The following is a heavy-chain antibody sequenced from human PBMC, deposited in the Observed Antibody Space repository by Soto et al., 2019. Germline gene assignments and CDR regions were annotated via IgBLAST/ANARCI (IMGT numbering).Heavy chain of an antibody. J-gene: IGHJ4*02. D-gene: IGHD5-12*01. CDR3: ARWDGYGDE. Sequence: EVQLLESGGGLVQPGGSLRLSCAASGFTFSTYSMAWVRQAPGKGLAWVSGLSGGGANTFYADSMKGRFTIPVDNSKNTVYLQMNSLRVEDTAVYYCARWDGYGDEWGQGTLVTVSS. CDR2: LSGGGANT. CDR1: GFTFSTYS. V-gene: IGHV3-23*01.